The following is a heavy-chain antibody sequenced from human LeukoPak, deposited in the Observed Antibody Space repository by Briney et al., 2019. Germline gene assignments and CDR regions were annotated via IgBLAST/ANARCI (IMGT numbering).Heavy chain of an antibody. CDR2: ISYDGSNK. CDR1: GFTFSSYG. D-gene: IGHD1-26*01. CDR3: ANSGSYGPFDY. J-gene: IGHJ4*02. Sequence: PGGSLRLSCAASGFTFSSYGMTWVRQAPGKGLEWVAVISYDGSNKYYADSVKGRFTISRDNSKNTLYLQMNSLRAEDTAVYYCANSGSYGPFDYWGQGTLVTVSS. V-gene: IGHV3-30*18.